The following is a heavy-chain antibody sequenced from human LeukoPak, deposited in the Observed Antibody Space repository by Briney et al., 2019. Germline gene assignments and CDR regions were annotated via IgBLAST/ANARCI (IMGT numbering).Heavy chain of an antibody. V-gene: IGHV4-34*01. D-gene: IGHD5-12*01. J-gene: IGHJ4*02. CDR3: ARGGRARGYSDYGEDY. CDR1: GGSFSGSY. CDR2: INYSGST. Sequence: SETLSLTCAVYGGSFSGSYWSWIRQPPGKGLEWIGEINYSGSTNYNPSRKSRVTISVDTSKHQFSLKLSSVPAADTAVYYCARGGRARGYSDYGEDYWGQGTLVTVSS.